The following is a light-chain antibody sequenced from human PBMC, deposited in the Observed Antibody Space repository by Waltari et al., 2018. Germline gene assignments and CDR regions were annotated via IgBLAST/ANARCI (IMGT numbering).Light chain of an antibody. Sequence: SYGLTQAPSLSVSPGQTARITCGGDNLGRQSVNWYQQKPPQAPIVVIYYDTDRPSGSPGRCSGSKSGNTATLTVSGVEAGDEADYYCQVWDSSRDHDVFGGGTKLTVL. J-gene: IGLJ6*01. CDR3: QVWDSSRDHDV. CDR2: YDT. V-gene: IGLV3-21*01. CDR1: NLGRQS.